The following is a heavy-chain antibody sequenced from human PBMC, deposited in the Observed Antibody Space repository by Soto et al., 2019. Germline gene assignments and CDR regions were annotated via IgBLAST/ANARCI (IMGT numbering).Heavy chain of an antibody. J-gene: IGHJ6*02. CDR1: GFTFDDYA. V-gene: IGHV3-9*01. CDR3: AKSTYGSGSYPLYYYYGMDI. CDR2: ISWNSGSI. D-gene: IGHD3-10*01. Sequence: PGGSLRLSCAASGFTFDDYAMHWVRQAPGKGLEWVSGISWNSGSIGYADSVKGRFTISRDNAKNSLYLQMNSLRAEDTALYYCAKSTYGSGSYPLYYYYGMDIWGQGTTVTVSS.